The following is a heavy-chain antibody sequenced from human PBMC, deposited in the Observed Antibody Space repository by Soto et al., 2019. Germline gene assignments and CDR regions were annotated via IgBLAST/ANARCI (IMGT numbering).Heavy chain of an antibody. CDR1: GGPISSGDYY. V-gene: IGHV4-30-4*01. J-gene: IGHJ5*02. CDR2: IYYSGST. CDR3: ARAPYYYDSSGYYEIWFDP. D-gene: IGHD3-22*01. Sequence: SETLSLTCTVSGGPISSGDYYWSWIRQPPGKGLEWIGYIYYSGSTYYNPSLKSRVTISVDTSKNQFSLKLSSVTAADTAVYYCARAPYYYDSSGYYEIWFDPWGPGTLVTVSS.